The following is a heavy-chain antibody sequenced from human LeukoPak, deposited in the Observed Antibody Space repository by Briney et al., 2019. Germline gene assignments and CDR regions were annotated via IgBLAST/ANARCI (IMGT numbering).Heavy chain of an antibody. J-gene: IGHJ3*02. CDR1: GFTFSDHY. Sequence: GGSLRLSCAAPGFTFSDHYMHWVRQAPGKGLEWVGRSRNKANSYTTEYAASVKGRFTISRDDSKNSLYLQMNSLKTEDTAVYYCAREARSPGIAFDIWGQGTMVTVSS. CDR3: AREARSPGIAFDI. CDR2: SRNKANSYTT. D-gene: IGHD1-1*01. V-gene: IGHV3-72*01.